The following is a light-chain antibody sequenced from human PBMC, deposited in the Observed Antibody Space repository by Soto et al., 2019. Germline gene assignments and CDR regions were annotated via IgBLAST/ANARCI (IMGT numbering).Light chain of an antibody. CDR2: DAS. CDR3: ELHRNLPIT. V-gene: IGKV3-11*01. Sequence: GLKLLPATVTLSPGERATLSCRASQNVSSYLAWYQQKPGQAPRLLIYDASNRATGIPARFSGSGSGTDFTLTISCLEPEGFAVYCRELHRNLPITFGQGTRLEIK. J-gene: IGKJ5*01. CDR1: QNVSSY.